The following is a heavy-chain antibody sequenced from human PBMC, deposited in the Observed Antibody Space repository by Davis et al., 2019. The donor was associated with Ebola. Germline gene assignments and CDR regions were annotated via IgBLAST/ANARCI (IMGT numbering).Heavy chain of an antibody. CDR3: ARDVLLWFGELFHRPYYFDY. Sequence: GSLRLSCTVSGGSISSSSYYWGWIRQPPGKGLEWIGSIYYSGSTYYNPSLKSRVTISVDTSKNQFSLKLSSVTAADTAVYYCARDVLLWFGELFHRPYYFDYWDQGTLVTVSS. D-gene: IGHD3-10*01. CDR2: IYYSGST. V-gene: IGHV4-39*02. J-gene: IGHJ4*02. CDR1: GGSISSSSYY.